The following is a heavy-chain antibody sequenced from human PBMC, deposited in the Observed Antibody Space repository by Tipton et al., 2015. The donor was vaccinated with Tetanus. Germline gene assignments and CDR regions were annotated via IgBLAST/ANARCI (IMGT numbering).Heavy chain of an antibody. Sequence: TLSLTCTVSGGFINPYYWSWIRQPPGXGLEWIGYIYYSGSTNYNPSLKSRVTISVDTSKNQFSLKLSSVTAADTAVYYCARVGFGYSGYHFYGYWGQGTLVTVSS. J-gene: IGHJ4*02. CDR1: GGFINPYY. CDR3: ARVGFGYSGYHFYGY. V-gene: IGHV4-59*01. CDR2: IYYSGST. D-gene: IGHD5-12*01.